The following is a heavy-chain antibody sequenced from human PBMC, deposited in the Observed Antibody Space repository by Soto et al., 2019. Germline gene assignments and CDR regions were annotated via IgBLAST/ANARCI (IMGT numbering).Heavy chain of an antibody. J-gene: IGHJ4*02. D-gene: IGHD3-9*01. V-gene: IGHV3-33*05. Sequence: QVQLVESGGGVVQPGRSLRLSCAASGFTFSSYGMQWVRQAPGKGLEWVAVISFDGSIQLYADSVKGRFTISRDNYENTLFLQMNSLRTEDTAVYYCTTGRYYDILTGHHNVAYWGQGTLVTVSS. CDR1: GFTFSSYG. CDR2: ISFDGSIQ. CDR3: TTGRYYDILTGHHNVAY.